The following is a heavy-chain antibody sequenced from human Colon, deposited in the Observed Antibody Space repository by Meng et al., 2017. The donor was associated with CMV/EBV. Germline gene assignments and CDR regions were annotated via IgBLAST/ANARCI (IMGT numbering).Heavy chain of an antibody. V-gene: IGHV3-48*03. CDR3: ARRGSYSSNAFDL. D-gene: IGHD4-23*01. J-gene: IGHJ3*01. CDR2: ISSSGSAT. CDR1: GFSFSSYE. Sequence: GESLKISCAASGFSFSSYEMNWVRQAPGRGLEWVSHISSSGSATYYVGSVKGRFTVSRDNAKNSLFLQMNSLRAEDTAIYYCARRGSYSSNAFDLWGQGTVVTVSS.